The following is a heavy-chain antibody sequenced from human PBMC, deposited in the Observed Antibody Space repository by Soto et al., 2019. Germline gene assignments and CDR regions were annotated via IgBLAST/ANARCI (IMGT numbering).Heavy chain of an antibody. CDR1: GYTFTSYY. V-gene: IGHV1-46*01. CDR3: ASSVDCTNGVCYDEQEYNWFDP. D-gene: IGHD2-8*01. Sequence: ASVKVSCKASGYTFTSYYMHWVRQAPGQGLERMGIINPSGGSTSYAQKFQGRVTMTRDTPTSTVYMELSSLRSEDTAVYYCASSVDCTNGVCYDEQEYNWFDPWGQGTLVTVSS. J-gene: IGHJ5*02. CDR2: INPSGGST.